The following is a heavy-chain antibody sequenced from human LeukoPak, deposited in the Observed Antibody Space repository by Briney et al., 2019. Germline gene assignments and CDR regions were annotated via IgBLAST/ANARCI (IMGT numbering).Heavy chain of an antibody. CDR3: ARARREYSSSSDFDY. CDR1: GGIFSSYV. Sequence: AVHVSCKASGGIFSSYVISWVRQAPGQGLAWMGCIIPIFGTANYVQKFQGRVTITADESTSTAYMKLRSLRSEDTAVYYCARARREYSSSSDFDYWGQGTLITVSS. D-gene: IGHD6-6*01. V-gene: IGHV1-69*01. CDR2: IIPIFGTA. J-gene: IGHJ4*02.